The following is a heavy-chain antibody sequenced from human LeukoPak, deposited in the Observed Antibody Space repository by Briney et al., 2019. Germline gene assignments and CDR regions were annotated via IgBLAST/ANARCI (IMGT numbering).Heavy chain of an antibody. CDR3: ATVSGSYSYFDY. J-gene: IGHJ4*02. Sequence: ASVKVSCKVSGYTLTELSMHWVRQAPGKGLEWMGGFDPEDGETIYPQNFQGRVTMTEDTSTDTAYMEVSSLRSEDTAVYYCATVSGSYSYFDYWGQGTLVTVSS. CDR2: FDPEDGET. V-gene: IGHV1-24*01. D-gene: IGHD1-26*01. CDR1: GYTLTELS.